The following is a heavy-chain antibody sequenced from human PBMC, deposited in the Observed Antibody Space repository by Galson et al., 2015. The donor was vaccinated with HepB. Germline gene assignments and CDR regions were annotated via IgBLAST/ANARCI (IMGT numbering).Heavy chain of an antibody. CDR1: GYSFSNYW. CDR2: IDPGDFYT. Sequence: QSGAEVKKPGESLRISCKGSGYSFSNYWISWVRQMPGKGLEWMARIDPGDFYTNYNPSFEGHVTISADTSISTAYLQWTSLRTSDTAIYYCARLRWSYGSFYGMGVWGQGTTVTVSS. V-gene: IGHV5-10-1*01. J-gene: IGHJ6*02. D-gene: IGHD3-16*01. CDR3: ARLRWSYGSFYGMGV.